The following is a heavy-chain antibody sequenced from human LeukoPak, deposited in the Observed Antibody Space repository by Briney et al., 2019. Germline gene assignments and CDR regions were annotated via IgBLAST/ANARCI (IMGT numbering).Heavy chain of an antibody. J-gene: IGHJ3*02. CDR1: GYTFTSYG. CDR3: AREPRGHILRGAFDI. CDR2: ISAYNGNT. V-gene: IGHV1-18*01. Sequence: ASVKVSCKASGYTFTSYGISWVRQAPGQGLEWMGWISAYNGNTNYAQKLQGRVTMTTDTSTSTAYMELRSLRSDDTAVYYCAREPRGHILRGAFDIWGQGTMVTVSS. D-gene: IGHD3-9*01.